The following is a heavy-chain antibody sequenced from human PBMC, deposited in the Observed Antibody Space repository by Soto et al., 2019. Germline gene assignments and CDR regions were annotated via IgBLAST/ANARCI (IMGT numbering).Heavy chain of an antibody. Sequence: QLQLQESGPGLVKPSETLSLTCSVSDDSINSDKYYWGWIRQPPGKGLEWIGSIYYRGNAYYNPSLQTRVTISLDKSKSQFSLKLNSVTAAESAVYFCARLEGLATISYYFDFWGPGALVTVSS. CDR2: IYYRGNA. J-gene: IGHJ4*02. D-gene: IGHD3-9*01. CDR3: ARLEGLATISYYFDF. CDR1: DDSINSDKYY. V-gene: IGHV4-39*01.